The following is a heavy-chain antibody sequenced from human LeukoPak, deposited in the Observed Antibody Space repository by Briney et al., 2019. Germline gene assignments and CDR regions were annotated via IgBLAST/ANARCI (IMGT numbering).Heavy chain of an antibody. J-gene: IGHJ6*02. CDR2: IYHSGST. V-gene: IGHV4-59*01. Sequence: SETLPLTCTVSGGSISNYYWTWIRQPPGKGLEWIGYIYHSGSTNYNPSLGSRVTISVDRSKSQFSLKLNSVTAADTAVYYCARVTLGPWGIIAAGPESYGMDVWGQGTTVTVSS. CDR3: ARVTLGPWGIIAAGPESYGMDV. CDR1: GGSISNYY. D-gene: IGHD6-13*01.